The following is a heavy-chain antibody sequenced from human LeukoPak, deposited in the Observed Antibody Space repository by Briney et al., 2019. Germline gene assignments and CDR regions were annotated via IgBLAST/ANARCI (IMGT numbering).Heavy chain of an antibody. Sequence: ASVKVSCKASGYTFTSYYVHWVRQAPGQGLEWMGTINPSAGTTSYTQKFQGRVTMTRDTSTSTVYMELSSLSSEDTAVYYCARGYDFRDAFDIWGQGTMVTVSS. CDR3: ARGYDFRDAFDI. CDR1: GYTFTSYY. D-gene: IGHD3-3*01. CDR2: INPSAGTT. J-gene: IGHJ3*02. V-gene: IGHV1-46*03.